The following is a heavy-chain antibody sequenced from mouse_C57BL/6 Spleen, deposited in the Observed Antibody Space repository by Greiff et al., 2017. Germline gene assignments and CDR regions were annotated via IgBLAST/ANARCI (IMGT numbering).Heavy chain of an antibody. D-gene: IGHD1-1*01. J-gene: IGHJ3*01. CDR2: ISPGDGDT. Sequence: QVQLKQSGPELVKPGASVKISCKASGYAFSSSWMNWVKQRPGKGLEWIGRISPGDGDTNYNGKFKGKATLTADKSSSTAYMHISSLTSEDSAVYFCARLGYYGSSYGAWFAYWGQGTLVTVSA. CDR3: ARLGYYGSSYGAWFAY. CDR1: GYAFSSSW. V-gene: IGHV1-82*01.